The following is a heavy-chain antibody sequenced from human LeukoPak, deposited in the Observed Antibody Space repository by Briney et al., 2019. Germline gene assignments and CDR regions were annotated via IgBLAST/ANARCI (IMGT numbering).Heavy chain of an antibody. D-gene: IGHD5-12*01. CDR1: GGSFSGYY. Sequence: SETLSLTCAVYGGSFSGYYWSWIRQPPGKGLEWIGYIYYSGSTNYNPSLKSRVTISVDTSKNQFSLKLSSVTAADTAVYYCARVKEETSATIPDYFQHWGQGTLVTVSS. J-gene: IGHJ1*01. CDR3: ARVKEETSATIPDYFQH. V-gene: IGHV4-59*01. CDR2: IYYSGST.